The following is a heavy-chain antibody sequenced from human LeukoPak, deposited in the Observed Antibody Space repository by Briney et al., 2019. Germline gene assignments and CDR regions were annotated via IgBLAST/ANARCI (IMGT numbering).Heavy chain of an antibody. Sequence: PSETLSLTCTVSGGSISSSSYYWGWIRQPPGKGLEWIGSIYYSGSTYSNPSLKSRVTISVDTSKNQFSLKLSSVTAADTAVYYCARQGRGPYDILTGTVDYWGQGTLVTVSS. V-gene: IGHV4-39*01. CDR3: ARQGRGPYDILTGTVDY. J-gene: IGHJ4*02. CDR2: IYYSGST. D-gene: IGHD3-9*01. CDR1: GGSISSSSYY.